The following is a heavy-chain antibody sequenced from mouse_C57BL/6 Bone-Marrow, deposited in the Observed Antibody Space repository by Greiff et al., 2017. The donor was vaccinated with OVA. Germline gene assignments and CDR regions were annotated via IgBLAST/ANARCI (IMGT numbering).Heavy chain of an antibody. CDR2: IYPGSGNT. CDR1: GYTFTDYY. D-gene: IGHD3-2*02. J-gene: IGHJ4*01. Sequence: VQLVESGAELVRPGASVKLSCKASGYTFTDYYINWVKQRPGQGLEWIARIYPGSGNTYYNEKFKGKATLTAEKSSSTAYMQLSSLTSEDSAVYFCARERLYYAMDYWGQGTSVTVSS. V-gene: IGHV1-76*01. CDR3: ARERLYYAMDY.